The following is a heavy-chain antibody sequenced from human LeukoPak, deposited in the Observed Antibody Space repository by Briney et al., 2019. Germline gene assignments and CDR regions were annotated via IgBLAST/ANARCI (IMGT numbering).Heavy chain of an antibody. D-gene: IGHD2-2*01. J-gene: IGHJ4*02. CDR1: GASISSYY. Sequence: SETLSLTCTVSGASISSYYWSWIRQPPGKGLEWIGYIYHSGSTNYSPSLRSRVTISVDTSKNQFSLKLGSVTAADTAVYYCARGSGYCSRTSCYLYHFDSWGQGTLVTVSS. V-gene: IGHV4-4*08. CDR3: ARGSGYCSRTSCYLYHFDS. CDR2: IYHSGST.